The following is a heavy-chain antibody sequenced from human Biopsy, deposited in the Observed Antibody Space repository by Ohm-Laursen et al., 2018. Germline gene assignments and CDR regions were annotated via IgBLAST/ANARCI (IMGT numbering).Heavy chain of an antibody. J-gene: IGHJ4*02. CDR3: ARDFNYDGGGSFNFDY. CDR2: MNPNSGNT. CDR1: GYTFTNYN. D-gene: IGHD3-22*01. Sequence: GGPVKVSCKASGYTFTNYNVNWVRQATGQGLEWMGWMNPNSGNTGYAQKFQGRVTMTRNTSISTAYMELSSLTSVDTAVYYCARDFNYDGGGSFNFDYWGQGTLVTVSS. V-gene: IGHV1-8*01.